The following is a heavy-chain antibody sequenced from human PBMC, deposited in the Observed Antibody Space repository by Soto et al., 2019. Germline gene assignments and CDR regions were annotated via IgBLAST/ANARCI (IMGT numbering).Heavy chain of an antibody. CDR2: IYYTGTT. J-gene: IGHJ4*02. CDR1: GGSITNTDHF. CDR3: ARQVTYDILAPPCRLDS. V-gene: IGHV4-39*01. D-gene: IGHD3-9*01. Sequence: QLRLQESGPGRVKPSETLSLTCTVSGGSITNTDHFRGWIRQSPGMGLGWLGRIYYTGTTHYTPSVKTRVSLSVDTSRNQFSLNLRSVPAADTAMYYCARQVTYDILAPPCRLDSWGQGSQVIVSS.